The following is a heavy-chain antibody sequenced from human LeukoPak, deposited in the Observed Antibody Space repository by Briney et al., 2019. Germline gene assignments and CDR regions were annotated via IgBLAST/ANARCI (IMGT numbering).Heavy chain of an antibody. CDR1: GLTFSSYW. CDR2: INSDGSST. Sequence: GGSLRLSCAASGLTFSSYWMHWVRQAPGKGLVWVSRINSDGSSTSYADSVKGRFTISRDNAKNTLYLQMNSLRAEDTAVYYCARVRWELANWFDPWGQGTLVTVSS. V-gene: IGHV3-74*01. CDR3: ARVRWELANWFDP. J-gene: IGHJ5*02. D-gene: IGHD1-26*01.